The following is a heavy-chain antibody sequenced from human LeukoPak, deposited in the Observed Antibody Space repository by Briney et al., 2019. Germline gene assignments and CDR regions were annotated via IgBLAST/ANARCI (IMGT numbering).Heavy chain of an antibody. V-gene: IGHV1-18*01. CDR1: GYTFTSYG. D-gene: IGHD3-10*01. CDR3: ARDKPTMVRGVLGYFDL. J-gene: IGHJ2*01. CDR2: ISAYNGNT. Sequence: AASVKVPCKASGYTFTSYGISWVRQAPGQGLEWMGWISAYNGNTNYAQKLQGRVTMTTDTSTSTAYMELRSLRSDDTAVYYCARDKPTMVRGVLGYFDLWGRGTLVTVSS.